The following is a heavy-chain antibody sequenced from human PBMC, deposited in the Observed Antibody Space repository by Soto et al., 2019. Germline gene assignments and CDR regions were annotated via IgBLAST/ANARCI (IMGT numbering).Heavy chain of an antibody. CDR2: ISWNSGSI. V-gene: IGHV3-9*01. Sequence: EVQLVESGGGLVQPGRSLRLSCAASGFTFDDYAMHWVRQAPGKGLEWVSGISWNSGSIGYADSVKGRFTISRDNAKNSLYLQMNSLRAEDTALYYCAKDSGKGRYFDWLLSHHFDYWGQGTLVTVSS. J-gene: IGHJ4*02. CDR3: AKDSGKGRYFDWLLSHHFDY. CDR1: GFTFDDYA. D-gene: IGHD3-9*01.